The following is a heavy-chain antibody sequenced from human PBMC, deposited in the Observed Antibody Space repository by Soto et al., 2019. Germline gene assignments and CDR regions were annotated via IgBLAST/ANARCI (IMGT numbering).Heavy chain of an antibody. CDR3: ARTRPYYCSGGTCYSFWFDP. CDR1: GYSFTSYW. V-gene: IGHV5-51*01. CDR2: IYPGDSDT. Sequence: PGESLKISCKGSGYSFTSYWIGWVRQMPGKGLEWMGIIYPGDSDTRYSPSFQGQVTISADKSISTAYLQWSSLRASDTAMYYCARTRPYYCSGGTCYSFWFDPWGQGTLVTVSS. J-gene: IGHJ5*02. D-gene: IGHD2-15*01.